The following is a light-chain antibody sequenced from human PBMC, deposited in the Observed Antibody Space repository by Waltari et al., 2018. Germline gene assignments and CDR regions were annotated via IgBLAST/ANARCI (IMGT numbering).Light chain of an antibody. CDR1: TSDVGGYNY. J-gene: IGLJ3*02. Sequence: SALTQPASVSESPGQSISISCTGTTSDVGGYNYVSWYQQHPGKAPKLMIYDVTNRPSWVSNRFSGSKSGNTASLTISGLQAEDEADYYCSSFTSSSTWVFGGGTKLTVL. CDR2: DVT. CDR3: SSFTSSSTWV. V-gene: IGLV2-14*03.